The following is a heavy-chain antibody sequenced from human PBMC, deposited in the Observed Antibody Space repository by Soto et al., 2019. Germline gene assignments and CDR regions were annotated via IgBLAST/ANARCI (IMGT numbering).Heavy chain of an antibody. CDR2: IYYSGST. J-gene: IGHJ4*02. CDR3: ARDMVRGVPYFDY. V-gene: IGHV4-59*01. Sequence: SETLSLTCTVSGGSIISYYWSWIRQPPGKGLDWIGYIYYSGSTNYNPSLKGRVTISVDTSKNQFSPKLSSVTAADTAVYYCARDMVRGVPYFDYWGQGTLVTVSS. CDR1: GGSIISYY. D-gene: IGHD3-10*01.